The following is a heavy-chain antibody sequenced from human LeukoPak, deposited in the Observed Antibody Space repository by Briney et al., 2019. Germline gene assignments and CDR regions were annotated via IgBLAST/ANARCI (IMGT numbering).Heavy chain of an antibody. J-gene: IGHJ4*02. CDR3: ARMGYRSPNDY. V-gene: IGHV4-34*01. CDR2: INHSGST. D-gene: IGHD5-12*01. CDR1: GGSFSGYY. Sequence: SETLSLTCAVYGGSFSGYYWSWIRQPPGKGLEWIGEINHSGSTNYNPSLKSRVTTSVDTSKNQFSLKLSSVTAADTAVYYCARMGYRSPNDYWGQGTLVTVSS.